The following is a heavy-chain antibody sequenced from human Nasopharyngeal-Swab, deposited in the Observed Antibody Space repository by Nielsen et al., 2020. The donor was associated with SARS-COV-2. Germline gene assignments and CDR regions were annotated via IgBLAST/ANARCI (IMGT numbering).Heavy chain of an antibody. CDR1: GGSISSSSYY. V-gene: IGHV4-39*01. D-gene: IGHD4-11*01. CDR2: IYYSGST. J-gene: IGHJ4*02. Sequence: SETLSLTCPLSGGSISSSSYYWGWIRQPPGKGLEWIGSIYYSGSTYYNPSLKSRVTISVDTSKNQFSLKLSSVTAADTAVYYCARHPTTAFDYWGQGTLVTVSS. CDR3: ARHPTTAFDY.